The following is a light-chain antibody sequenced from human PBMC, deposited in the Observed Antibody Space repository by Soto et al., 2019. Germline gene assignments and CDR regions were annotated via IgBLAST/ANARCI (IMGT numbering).Light chain of an antibody. V-gene: IGKV1-33*01. Sequence: IQLTESPSSLSASVGEGATITCRASQDIDNYLNWYQHRPGEAPKLLXYAASYLETGVPARFSGSGSGTDFSFTITSLQQEDYATYYCQQYDTRPTMTFGQGTRLEIK. CDR3: QQYDTRPTMT. CDR2: AAS. CDR1: QDIDNY. J-gene: IGKJ5*01.